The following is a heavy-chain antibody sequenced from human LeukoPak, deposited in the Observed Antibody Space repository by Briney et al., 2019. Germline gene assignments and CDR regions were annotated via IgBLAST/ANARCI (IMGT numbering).Heavy chain of an antibody. J-gene: IGHJ4*02. CDR1: GYTFTTYY. CDR3: ARQQGLQNLNFDY. D-gene: IGHD4-11*01. V-gene: IGHV1-46*01. CDR2: INPIGGTT. Sequence: GASVKVSCKASGYTFTTYYIHWVRQAPGQGLEWMGIINPIGGTTDYAQKFQGRVTMTRDTSTSTVYMELSSLRSEDTAVYCCARQQGLQNLNFDYWGQGTLVTVSS.